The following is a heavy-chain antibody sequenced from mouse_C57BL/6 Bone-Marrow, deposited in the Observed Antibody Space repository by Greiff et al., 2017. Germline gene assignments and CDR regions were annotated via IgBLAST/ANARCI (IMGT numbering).Heavy chain of an antibody. Sequence: DVKLQQSGPELVKPGASVKISCKASGYTFTDYYMNWVKQSHGKSLEWIGDINPNNGGTSYNQKFKGKATLTVDKSSSTAYMELRSLTSEDSAVYYCAREFGYYYGSGWYFDVWGTGTTVTVSS. J-gene: IGHJ1*03. CDR1: GYTFTDYY. D-gene: IGHD1-1*01. V-gene: IGHV1-26*01. CDR2: INPNNGGT. CDR3: AREFGYYYGSGWYFDV.